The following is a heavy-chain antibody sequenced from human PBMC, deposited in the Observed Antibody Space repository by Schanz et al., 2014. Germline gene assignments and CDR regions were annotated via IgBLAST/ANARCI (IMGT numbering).Heavy chain of an antibody. CDR2: INPNSGGT. CDR3: ARDRDQWDGNYLDY. CDR1: GYTFTSSG. D-gene: IGHD1-26*01. J-gene: IGHJ4*02. V-gene: IGHV1-18*01. Sequence: QVQLVQSGAEVKKPGASVKVSCKASGYTFTSSGFSWVRQAPGQGLEYMGRINPNSGGTNFAQKFQGRVTMTTDTSTSTVYMELRSLTSDDSAVYYCARDRDQWDGNYLDYWGQGTLVTVSS.